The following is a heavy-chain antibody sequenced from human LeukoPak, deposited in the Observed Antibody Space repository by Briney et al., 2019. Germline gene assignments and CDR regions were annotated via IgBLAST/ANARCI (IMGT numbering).Heavy chain of an antibody. V-gene: IGHV3-7*01. CDR3: ASGQSTSGQYGNAFDI. J-gene: IGHJ3*02. CDR2: IKQDGREK. CDR1: GFTSSSYW. D-gene: IGHD2-15*01. Sequence: GGSLRLSCAASGFTSSSYWMSWVRQPPGKGLEWVANIKQDGREKYYVDAVKGRFTISRDNAKNSLYLQMNSLRAEDTAVYDCASGQSTSGQYGNAFDIWGQGTMVTVSS.